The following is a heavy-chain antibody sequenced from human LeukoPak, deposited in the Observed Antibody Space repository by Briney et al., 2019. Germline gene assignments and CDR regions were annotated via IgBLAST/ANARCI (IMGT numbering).Heavy chain of an antibody. Sequence: GGCLRLSCAASGFTFSSYAITWVRQAPGNGLEWVSVISGSGDITYYAAAVKGRFTITRDNSKNTLYLQMNSRRADDTAVYYCAKAVSSSYLTDYWGQGTLVTVSS. V-gene: IGHV3-23*01. J-gene: IGHJ4*02. CDR3: AKAVSSSYLTDY. CDR1: GFTFSSYA. CDR2: ISGSGDIT. D-gene: IGHD6-13*01.